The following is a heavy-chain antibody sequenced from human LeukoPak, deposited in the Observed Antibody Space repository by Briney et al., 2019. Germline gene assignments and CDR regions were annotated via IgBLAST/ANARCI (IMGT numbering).Heavy chain of an antibody. CDR1: GYTFTSYY. CDR2: INPSGGST. CDR3: ARSGYYDSSGYLIDY. D-gene: IGHD3-22*01. Sequence: ASVKVSCKASGYTFTSYYMHWVRQAPGQGLEWMEIINPSGGSTSYAQKFQGRVTMTRDTSTSTVYMELSSLRSEDTAVYYCARSGYYDSSGYLIDYWGQGTLVTVSS. J-gene: IGHJ4*02. V-gene: IGHV1-46*01.